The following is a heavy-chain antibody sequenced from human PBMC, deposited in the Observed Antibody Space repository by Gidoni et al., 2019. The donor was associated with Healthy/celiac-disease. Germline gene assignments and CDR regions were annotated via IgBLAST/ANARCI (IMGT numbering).Heavy chain of an antibody. CDR3: ARHSSRGIVGVREAFDI. J-gene: IGHJ3*02. CDR1: GGSIRSSSYY. CDR2: IYYSGST. V-gene: IGHV4-39*01. Sequence: QLQLQESGPGLVTPSETLSLTCTVSGGSIRSSSYYWGWIRQPPGKGLEWIGSIYYSGSTYYNPSLKNRVTISVDTSKNQFSLKLSSVTAADTAVYYCARHSSRGIVGVREAFDIWGQGTMVTVSS. D-gene: IGHD1-26*01.